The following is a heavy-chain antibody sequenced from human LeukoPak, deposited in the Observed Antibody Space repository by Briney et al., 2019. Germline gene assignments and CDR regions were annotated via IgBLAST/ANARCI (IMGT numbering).Heavy chain of an antibody. V-gene: IGHV4-34*01. Sequence: PSETLSLTCAVYGGSFSGYYWSWIRHPPGKGLEWIGEINHSGSTNYNPSLKSRVAISVDTSKNQFSLKLSSVTAADTAVYYCARRPGIAAAGTLFDYWGQGTLVTVSS. CDR3: ARRPGIAAAGTLFDY. CDR1: GGSFSGYY. CDR2: INHSGST. J-gene: IGHJ4*02. D-gene: IGHD6-13*01.